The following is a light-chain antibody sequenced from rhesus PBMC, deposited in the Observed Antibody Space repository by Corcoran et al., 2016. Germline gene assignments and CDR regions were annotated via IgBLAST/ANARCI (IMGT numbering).Light chain of an antibody. V-gene: IGKV1-22*01. Sequence: DIQMTQSPSSLSASVGDTVTITCRASQSISSWLAWYQQKPGKAPNLLIYKTTTLQGGVPSRFSGSGSWTDFTLTFSSLQPEDFATYYCQQYNSSPGTFGQGTKVEIK. J-gene: IGKJ1*01. CDR2: KTT. CDR3: QQYNSSPGT. CDR1: QSISSW.